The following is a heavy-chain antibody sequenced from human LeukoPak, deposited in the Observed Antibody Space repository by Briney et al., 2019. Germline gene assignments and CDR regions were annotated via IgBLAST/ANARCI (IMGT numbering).Heavy chain of an antibody. CDR3: ARGVGGYSYGLGAYWFDP. V-gene: IGHV1-8*01. J-gene: IGHJ5*02. CDR1: GYTFTSYD. CDR2: MNPNSGNT. D-gene: IGHD5-18*01. Sequence: GASVKVSCKASGYTFTSYDINWVRQATGQGLEWMGWMNPNSGNTGYAQTFQGRVTMTRNTSISTAYMELSSLRSEDTAVYYCARGVGGYSYGLGAYWFDPWGQGTLVTVSS.